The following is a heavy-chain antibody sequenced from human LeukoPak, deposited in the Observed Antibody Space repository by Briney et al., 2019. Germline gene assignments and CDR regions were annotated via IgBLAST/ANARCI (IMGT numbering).Heavy chain of an antibody. CDR3: AKDGSQYSNYGYYYYYMDV. D-gene: IGHD4-11*01. Sequence: GGSLRLSCAASGFTFSSYGMHWVRQAPGKGLEWVAFIRYDGSNKYYADSVKGRFTISRDNSKNTLYLQMNSLRAEDTAVYYCAKDGSQYSNYGYYYYYMDVWGKGTTVTVSS. CDR1: GFTFSSYG. V-gene: IGHV3-30*02. CDR2: IRYDGSNK. J-gene: IGHJ6*03.